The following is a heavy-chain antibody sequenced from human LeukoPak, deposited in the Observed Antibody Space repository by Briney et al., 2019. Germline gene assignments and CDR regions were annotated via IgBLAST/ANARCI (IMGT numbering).Heavy chain of an antibody. CDR3: ARDEGRGATPCNWFDP. V-gene: IGHV3-64*01. J-gene: IGHJ5*02. CDR2: ISSNGGST. Sequence: PGGSLRLSCAASGFTFSSYAMHWVRQAPGKGLEYVSAISSNGGSTYYANSVKGRFTISRDNSKNTLYLQMGSLRAEDMAVYYCARDEGRGATPCNWFDPWGQGTLVTVSS. CDR1: GFTFSSYA. D-gene: IGHD1-26*01.